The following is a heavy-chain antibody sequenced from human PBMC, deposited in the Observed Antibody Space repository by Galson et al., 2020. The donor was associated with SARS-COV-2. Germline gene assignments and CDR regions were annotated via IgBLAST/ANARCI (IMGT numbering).Heavy chain of an antibody. J-gene: IGHJ6*03. CDR1: GYTFTSYY. CDR2: INPSGGST. Sequence: ASVKVSCKASGYTFTSYYMHWVRQAPGQGLEWMGIINPSGGSTSYAQKFQGRVTMTRDTSTSTVYMELSSLRSEDTAVYYCARAPRGGSGSYYASYYYYMDVWGKGTTVTVSS. D-gene: IGHD3-10*01. CDR3: ARAPRGGSGSYYASYYYYMDV. V-gene: IGHV1-46*01.